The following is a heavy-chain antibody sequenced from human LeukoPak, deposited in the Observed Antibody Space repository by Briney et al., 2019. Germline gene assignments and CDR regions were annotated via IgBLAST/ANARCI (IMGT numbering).Heavy chain of an antibody. CDR3: AKARQPYSSSSGFDC. Sequence: PGGSLRLSCAASGFTFSSYAMSWVRQAPGKGLEWVSAISGSGGSTHYADSVKGRFTISRANSKNTLYLQMNSLRAEDTAVYYCAKARQPYSSSSGFDCWGQGTLVTVSS. CDR2: ISGSGGST. V-gene: IGHV3-23*01. CDR1: GFTFSSYA. D-gene: IGHD6-6*01. J-gene: IGHJ4*02.